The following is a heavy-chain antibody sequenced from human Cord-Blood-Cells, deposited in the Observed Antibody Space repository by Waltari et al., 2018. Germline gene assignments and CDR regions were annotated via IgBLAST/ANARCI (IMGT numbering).Heavy chain of an antibody. V-gene: IGHV1-69*01. Sequence: VKKPGSSVKVSCKASGGTFSSYAISWVRQAPGQGLEWMGGIIPIFGTANYAQKFQGRVTITADESTSTADMELRSLGSEDTAVYYCAREGYCSSTSGYVGPWGQGTLVTVSS. D-gene: IGHD2-2*01. CDR1: GGTFSSYA. CDR2: IIPIFGTA. J-gene: IGHJ5*02. CDR3: AREGYCSSTSGYVGP.